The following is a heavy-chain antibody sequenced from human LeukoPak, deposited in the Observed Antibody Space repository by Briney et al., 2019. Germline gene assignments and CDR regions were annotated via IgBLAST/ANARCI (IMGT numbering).Heavy chain of an antibody. D-gene: IGHD3-10*01. V-gene: IGHV1-24*01. CDR3: ATRGGSGRFSENWFDP. J-gene: IGHJ5*02. Sequence: ASVKVSCKVSGYTLTELSMHWVRQAPGKGLEWMGGFDPEDGETIYAQKFQGRVTVTEDTSTDTAYMELSSLRSEDTAVYYCATRGGSGRFSENWFDPWGQGTLVTVSS. CDR2: FDPEDGET. CDR1: GYTLTELS.